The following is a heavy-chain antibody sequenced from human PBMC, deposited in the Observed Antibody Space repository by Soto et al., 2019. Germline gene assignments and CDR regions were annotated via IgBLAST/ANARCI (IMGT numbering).Heavy chain of an antibody. CDR2: IYHSGST. CDR3: ARVSGSYYYGMDV. CDR1: GGSISSSNW. Sequence: QVQLQESGPGLVKPSGTLSLTCAVSGGSISSSNWWSWVRQPPGKGLEWIGEIYHSGSTNYNPSLKNRGTISVDKSNNQFSLTLGSVTAADTAVYYCARVSGSYYYGMDVWGQGTTVTVSS. J-gene: IGHJ6*02. V-gene: IGHV4-4*02. D-gene: IGHD3-10*01.